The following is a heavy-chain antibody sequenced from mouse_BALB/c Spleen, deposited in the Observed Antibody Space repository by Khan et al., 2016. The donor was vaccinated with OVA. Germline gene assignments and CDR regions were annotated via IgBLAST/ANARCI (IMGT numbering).Heavy chain of an antibody. J-gene: IGHJ3*01. V-gene: IGHV3-8*02. CDR1: GDSITSGY. CDR3: ARSTYRYAFVY. CDR2: IIYTGYT. D-gene: IGHD2-12*01. Sequence: EVQLQESGPSLVKPSQTLSLTCSVTGDSITSGYWNWNRKFPGNKLEYRGYIIYTGYTYYNPSLQSRISITRHTSKNQYYLQLNSVTDEDTATYYCARSTYRYAFVYWGQGTLVTVSA.